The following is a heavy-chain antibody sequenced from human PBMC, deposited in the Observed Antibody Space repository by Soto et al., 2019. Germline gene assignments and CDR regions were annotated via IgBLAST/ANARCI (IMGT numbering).Heavy chain of an antibody. CDR1: GYTFTGYY. CDR2: INPNSGGT. D-gene: IGHD2-21*02. V-gene: IGHV1-2*04. J-gene: IGHJ3*02. Sequence: EASVKVSFKASGYTFTGYYMHWLRQAPGQGLEWMGWINPNSGGTNYAQKFQGWVTMTRDTSISTAYMELSRLRSDDTAVYYCARGTKHIVVVTASDAFDIWGQGTMVTVSS. CDR3: ARGTKHIVVVTASDAFDI.